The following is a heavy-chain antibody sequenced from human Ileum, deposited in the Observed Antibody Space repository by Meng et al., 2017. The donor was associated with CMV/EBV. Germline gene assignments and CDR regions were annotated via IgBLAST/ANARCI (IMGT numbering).Heavy chain of an antibody. CDR1: GFTFSTYW. D-gene: IGHD2-8*02. J-gene: IGHJ4*01. CDR3: ARDGGTYCTANSCLIDY. V-gene: IGHV3-7*01. CDR2: IKEDGSEK. Sequence: GGSLRLSCEVSGFTFSTYWMTWVRQAPGEGLEWVANIKEDGSEKFYVDSVKGRFTISRDNAKNSLYLQMNGLRAEDTAVYYCARDGGTYCTANSCLIDYWGHGTLVTVSS.